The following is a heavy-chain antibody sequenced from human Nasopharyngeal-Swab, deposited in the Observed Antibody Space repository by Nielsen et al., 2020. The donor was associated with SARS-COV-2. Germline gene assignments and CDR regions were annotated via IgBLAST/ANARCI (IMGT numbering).Heavy chain of an antibody. CDR3: ARGRGITIFGVANWEKRATTDAPRMEV. J-gene: IGHJ6*04. V-gene: IGHV1-2*04. CDR1: GYTFTGYY. CDR2: INPTSGGT. D-gene: IGHD3-3*01. Sequence: ASVKVSCKASGYTFTGYYMHWVRQAPGQGLEWMGWINPTSGGTNYAQKFQGWVTMTRDTSISTAYMELSRLRSDDTAVYYCARGRGITIFGVANWEKRATTDAPRMEVWGKGTTVTVSS.